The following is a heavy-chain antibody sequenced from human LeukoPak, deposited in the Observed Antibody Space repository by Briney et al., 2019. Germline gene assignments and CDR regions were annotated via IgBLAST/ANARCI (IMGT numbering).Heavy chain of an antibody. Sequence: SETLSLTCTVSGGSISLYYWHWIRQPAGKGLEWIGRIFTSGITNYNPSLKSRVTMPVDTSKGQFSLALSSVTAADTALYYCAREISGSYYNPLGYMDVWGKGTTVTVAS. D-gene: IGHD3-10*01. CDR2: IFTSGIT. J-gene: IGHJ6*03. CDR1: GGSISLYY. CDR3: AREISGSYYNPLGYMDV. V-gene: IGHV4-4*07.